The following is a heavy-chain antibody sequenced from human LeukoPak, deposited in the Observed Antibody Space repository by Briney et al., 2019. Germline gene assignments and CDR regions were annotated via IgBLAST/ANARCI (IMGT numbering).Heavy chain of an antibody. V-gene: IGHV1-18*01. CDR1: GYTFTSYG. CDR3: ARAYYYDSSGSTPDALGGAFDI. CDR2: ISTYKGNT. Sequence: GASVKVSCKASGYTFTSYGISWVRQAPGQGLEWMGWISTYKGNTNYAQKLQGRVTVTTDTSTSTVYMELRSLRSDDTAVYYCARAYYYDSSGSTPDALGGAFDIWGQGTMVTVSS. D-gene: IGHD3-22*01. J-gene: IGHJ3*02.